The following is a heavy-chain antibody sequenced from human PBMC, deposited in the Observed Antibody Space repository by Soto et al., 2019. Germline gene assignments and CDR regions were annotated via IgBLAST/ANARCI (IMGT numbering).Heavy chain of an antibody. D-gene: IGHD2-2*01. V-gene: IGHV3-23*01. CDR2: ISGSGTNT. CDR1: GFTFDSYA. Sequence: PGGSLRLSCAASGFTFDSYAMRWVRQAPGKGLEWVSGISGSGTNTYHADSVKGRFTISRDNSKNMLYLQMNSLSAEDTAVYYCSKSLLTSWYSFDYWGQGTLVTVSS. CDR3: SKSLLTSWYSFDY. J-gene: IGHJ4*02.